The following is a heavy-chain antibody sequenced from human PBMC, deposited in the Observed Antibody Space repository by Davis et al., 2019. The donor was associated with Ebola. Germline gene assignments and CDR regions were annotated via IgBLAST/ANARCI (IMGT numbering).Heavy chain of an antibody. Sequence: GESLKISCTASEFSFNIYAMSWFRQAPGKGLVWVSTLGLRADTYYADSVKGRFTNSKDKTKNSLYLQMNSLRAEDTAVYFCARGVAVGGFYFEYWGQGTLVTVSS. D-gene: IGHD6-19*01. CDR1: EFSFNIYA. J-gene: IGHJ4*02. V-gene: IGHV3-23*01. CDR3: ARGVAVGGFYFEY. CDR2: LGLRADT.